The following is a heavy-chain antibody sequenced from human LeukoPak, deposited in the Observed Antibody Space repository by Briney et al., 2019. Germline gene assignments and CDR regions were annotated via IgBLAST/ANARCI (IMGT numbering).Heavy chain of an antibody. Sequence: GESLKISCKGSGYSFTSYWIGWVRQMPGKGLEWMGIIYPGDSDTRYSPSFQGQVTISADKSISTAYLQWSSLKASDTAMYYCATGLYDILTGYYHEYLDYWGQGTLVTVSS. CDR3: ATGLYDILTGYYHEYLDY. CDR2: IYPGDSDT. J-gene: IGHJ4*02. CDR1: GYSFTSYW. V-gene: IGHV5-51*01. D-gene: IGHD3-9*01.